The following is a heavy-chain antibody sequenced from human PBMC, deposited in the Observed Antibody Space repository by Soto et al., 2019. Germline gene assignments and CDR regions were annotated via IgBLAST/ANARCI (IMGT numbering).Heavy chain of an antibody. CDR3: TTYGNSSKGFDY. Sequence: ESGGGLVHPGGSLKLSCAVSGFTFSGSVMHWVRQAPGTGLEWLGRIRSRDSDYATSYAETVKGRVTISRDDSKNTAYLQVTSLKIEDTALYYCTTYGNSSKGFDYWGQGTLVTVSS. V-gene: IGHV3-73*01. CDR2: IRSRDSDYAT. J-gene: IGHJ4*02. CDR1: GFTFSGSV. D-gene: IGHD6-6*01.